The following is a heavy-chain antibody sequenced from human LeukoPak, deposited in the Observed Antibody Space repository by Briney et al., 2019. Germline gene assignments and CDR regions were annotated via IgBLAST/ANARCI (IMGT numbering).Heavy chain of an antibody. D-gene: IGHD2-15*01. CDR1: GGSISSGGYY. CDR3: ASVGCSGGSCYFFRS. J-gene: IGHJ4*02. V-gene: IGHV4-61*08. Sequence: SETLSLTCTVSGGSISSGGYYWSWIRQHPGKGLEWIGYVYYSGSTNYNPSLKSRVTISVDTSKNQFSLKLSSVTAADTAVYYCASVGCSGGSCYFFRSWGQGTLVTVSS. CDR2: VYYSGST.